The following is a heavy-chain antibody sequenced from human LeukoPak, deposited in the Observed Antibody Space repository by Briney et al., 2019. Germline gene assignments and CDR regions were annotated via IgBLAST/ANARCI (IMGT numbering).Heavy chain of an antibody. CDR3: ARWAAGIGDY. J-gene: IGHJ4*02. CDR2: IYYSGTT. D-gene: IGHD6-13*01. V-gene: IGHV4-59*08. CDR1: GGSISNYY. Sequence: SETLSLTCTVSGGSISNYYWNWIRQPPGKGLEWIGYIYYSGTTNYNPSLKSRVSMSVDTSKNQFSLKLSSVTAADTAVYYCARWAAGIGDYWGQGTLVTVSS.